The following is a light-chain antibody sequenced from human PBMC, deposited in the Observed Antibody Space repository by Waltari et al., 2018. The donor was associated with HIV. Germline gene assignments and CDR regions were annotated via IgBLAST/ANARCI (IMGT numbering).Light chain of an antibody. V-gene: IGLV2-11*01. Sequence: QSALTQPRPVSGSPGQSVTISCTATRTNVGDYNYVSWYQQHPDKAPKLMIFDVNQRPSGVPDRFSGSKSGNTASLTISGLQAEDEADYYCCSYAGTYTYVFGSGTKVTVL. CDR1: RTNVGDYNY. J-gene: IGLJ1*01. CDR2: DVN. CDR3: CSYAGTYTYV.